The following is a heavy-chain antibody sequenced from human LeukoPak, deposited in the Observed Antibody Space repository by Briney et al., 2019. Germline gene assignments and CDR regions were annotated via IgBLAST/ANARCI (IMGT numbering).Heavy chain of an antibody. CDR2: ISYDGSNK. CDR3: ARDTGEKYQTHYFLDY. Sequence: GGSLRLSCAASGFTFSNYGIHWVRQAPGKGLEWVAIISYDGSNKYYADSVKGRFTISRDNSKDTLYLQMNSLRAEDTAVYYCARDTGEKYQTHYFLDYWGQGTLVTVSS. D-gene: IGHD2-2*01. CDR1: GFTFSNYG. V-gene: IGHV3-30*03. J-gene: IGHJ4*02.